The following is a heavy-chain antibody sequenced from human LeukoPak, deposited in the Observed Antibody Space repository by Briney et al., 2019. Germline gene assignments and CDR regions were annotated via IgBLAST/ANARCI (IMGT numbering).Heavy chain of an antibody. CDR3: ARVASSTTYGRSCYFDY. CDR1: GFTFSSYW. Sequence: GGSLRLSCAASGFTFSSYWVSWVRQAPGKGLEWVANIKQDGSEKYYVDSVKGRFTISRDNAKNSLYLQMNSLRAEDTAVYYCARVASSTTYGRSCYFDYWGQGTLVTVSS. D-gene: IGHD6-6*01. V-gene: IGHV3-7*01. J-gene: IGHJ4*02. CDR2: IKQDGSEK.